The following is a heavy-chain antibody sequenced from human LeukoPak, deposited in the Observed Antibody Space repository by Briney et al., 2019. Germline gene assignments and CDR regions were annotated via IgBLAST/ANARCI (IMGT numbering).Heavy chain of an antibody. CDR2: IIPIFGTA. V-gene: IGHV1-69*13. CDR1: GGTFSSYA. Sequence: GASVKVSCKASGGTFSSYAISWVRQAPGQGLEWMGGIIPIFGTANYAQKFQGRVTITADESTSTAYMELSSLRSEDTAVYYCARDLEGSPRSYYYYYMDVWGKGTTVTVSS. J-gene: IGHJ6*03. D-gene: IGHD3-3*01. CDR3: ARDLEGSPRSYYYYYMDV.